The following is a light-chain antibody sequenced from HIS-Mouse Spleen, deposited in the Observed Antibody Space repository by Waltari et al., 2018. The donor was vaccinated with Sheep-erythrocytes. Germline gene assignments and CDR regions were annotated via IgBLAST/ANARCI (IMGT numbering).Light chain of an antibody. J-gene: IGLJ2*01. CDR2: QDS. CDR1: KLGDKY. CDR3: QAWDSSTVV. Sequence: SYELTQPPSVSVSPGQTASITCSGDKLGDKYACWYQQKPVHSPVLVIYQDSQRPSGIPERFSGSNSGNTATLTISGTQAMDEADYYCQAWDSSTVVFGGGTKLTVL. V-gene: IGLV3-1*01.